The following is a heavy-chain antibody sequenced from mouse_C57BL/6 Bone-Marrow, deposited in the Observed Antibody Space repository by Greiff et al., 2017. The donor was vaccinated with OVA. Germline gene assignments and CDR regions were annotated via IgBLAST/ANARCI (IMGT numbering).Heavy chain of an antibody. Sequence: EVQVVESGGGLVQPGGSMKLSCVASGFTFSNYWMNWVRQSPEKGLEWVAQIRLKSDNYATHYAESVKGRFTISRDDSKSSVYLQMNNLRAEDTGIYYCTDDYYGSAYWGQGTLVTVSA. CDR1: GFTFSNYW. J-gene: IGHJ3*01. V-gene: IGHV6-3*01. D-gene: IGHD1-1*01. CDR2: IRLKSDNYAT. CDR3: TDDYYGSAY.